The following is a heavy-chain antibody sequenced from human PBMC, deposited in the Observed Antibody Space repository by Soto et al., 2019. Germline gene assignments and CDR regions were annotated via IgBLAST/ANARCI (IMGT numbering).Heavy chain of an antibody. Sequence: SETLSLTCTVSGGSISSGDYYWSWIRQPPGKGLEWIGYIYYSGSTYYNPSLKSRVTISVDTSKNQFSLKLSSVTAADTAVYYCAKSSTTVVTPDYWGQGTLVTVSS. CDR3: AKSSTTVVTPDY. D-gene: IGHD2-21*02. J-gene: IGHJ4*02. CDR2: IYYSGST. V-gene: IGHV4-30-4*01. CDR1: GGSISSGDYY.